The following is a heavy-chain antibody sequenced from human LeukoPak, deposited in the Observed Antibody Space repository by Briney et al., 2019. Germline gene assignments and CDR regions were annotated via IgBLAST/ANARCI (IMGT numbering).Heavy chain of an antibody. Sequence: GGALRLSCAASGFPFSDYHMSWIRQAPGKGQEWVSYISSSGSTIYYADSVKGRFTISRDNAKNSLYLQMNSLRAEDTAVYYCARDIDGYAGYNWFDPWGQGTLVTVSS. V-gene: IGHV3-11*04. CDR2: ISSSGSTI. CDR1: GFPFSDYH. D-gene: IGHD5-24*01. CDR3: ARDIDGYAGYNWFDP. J-gene: IGHJ5*02.